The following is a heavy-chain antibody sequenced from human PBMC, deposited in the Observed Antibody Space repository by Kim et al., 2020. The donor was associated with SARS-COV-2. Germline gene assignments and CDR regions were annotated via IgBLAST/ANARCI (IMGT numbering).Heavy chain of an antibody. V-gene: IGHV3-23*01. CDR3: AKSYGEYYYYYGLDV. Sequence: GGSLRLSCAASGFTFINYAMTWVRQAPGKGLEWVSGISGSGGSTYYAASVKGRFTMSRDNSKNTLYLQMNSRRDEDTAVYYCAKSYGEYYYYYGLDVWGQGTTATVS. CDR1: GFTFINYA. D-gene: IGHD5-18*01. J-gene: IGHJ6*02. CDR2: ISGSGGST.